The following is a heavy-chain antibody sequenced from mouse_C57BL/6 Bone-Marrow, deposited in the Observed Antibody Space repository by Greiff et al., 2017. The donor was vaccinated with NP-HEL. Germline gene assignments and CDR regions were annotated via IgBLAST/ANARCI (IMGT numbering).Heavy chain of an antibody. Sequence: VKLMESGAELVRPGTSVKMSCKASGYTFTNYWIGWAKQRPGQGLEWIGRIHPSDSDTNYNQKFKGKATLTVDKSSSTAYMQLSSLTSEDSAVYYCAIRGGYRDYFDYWGQGTTLTVSS. CDR2: IHPSDSDT. J-gene: IGHJ2*01. V-gene: IGHV1-74*01. D-gene: IGHD2-2*01. CDR1: GYTFTNYW. CDR3: AIRGGYRDYFDY.